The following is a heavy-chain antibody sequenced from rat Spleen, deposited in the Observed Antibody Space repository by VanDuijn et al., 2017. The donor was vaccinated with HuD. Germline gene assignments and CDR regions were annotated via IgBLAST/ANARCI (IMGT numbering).Heavy chain of an antibody. CDR1: GFTFTNYW. Sequence: EVQLVETGGGLVQPGRSLKLSCVASGFTFTNYWMYWVRQAPGKGLEWVASITNSGDNTYYRDSVKGRFTISRDNAKSTLYLQMDSLRSEDTATYYCAREAEKPFHYFDYWGQGVMVTVSS. D-gene: IGHD3-4*01. CDR2: ITNSGDNT. V-gene: IGHV5-31*01. J-gene: IGHJ2*01. CDR3: AREAEKPFHYFDY.